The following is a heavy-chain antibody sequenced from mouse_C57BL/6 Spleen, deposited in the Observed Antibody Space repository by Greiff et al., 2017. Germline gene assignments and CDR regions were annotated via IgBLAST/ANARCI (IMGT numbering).Heavy chain of an antibody. CDR3: ARDGALDAYYFYY. V-gene: IGHV1-81*01. D-gene: IGHD1-1*02. CDR1: GYTFTSYG. CDR2: IYPRSGNT. J-gene: IGHJ2*01. Sequence: VQLQESGAELARPGASVKLSCKASGYTFTSYGISWVKQRTGQGLEWIGEIYPRSGNTYYNEKLKGKATLTADKSSSTAYMELRSLTSEDSAVYFCARDGALDAYYFYYWGQGTTLTVSS.